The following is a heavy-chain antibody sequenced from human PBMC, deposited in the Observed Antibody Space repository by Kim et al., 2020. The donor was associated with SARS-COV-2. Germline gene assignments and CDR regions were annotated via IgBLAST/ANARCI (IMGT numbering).Heavy chain of an antibody. Sequence: NYNPPPKVRVTLSVDTSKNQFSLKLSSVTAADTAVYYCARGSGYDYYFQHWGQGTLVTVSS. V-gene: IGHV4-59*09. J-gene: IGHJ1*01. D-gene: IGHD5-12*01. CDR3: ARGSGYDYYFQH.